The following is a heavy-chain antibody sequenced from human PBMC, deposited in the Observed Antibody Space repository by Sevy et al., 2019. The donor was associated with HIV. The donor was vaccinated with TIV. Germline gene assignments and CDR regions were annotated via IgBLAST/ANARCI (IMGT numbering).Heavy chain of an antibody. CDR1: GFTFSSYS. J-gene: IGHJ5*02. CDR3: ARGSPYYYGSGSSDWFDP. Sequence: GGSLRLSCAASGFTFSSYSMNWVRQAPGKGLEWVSSISSSSSYIYYADSVKGRFTISRDNAKNSLYLQMNSLRAEDTAVYYCARGSPYYYGSGSSDWFDPWGQGTLVTVSS. CDR2: ISSSSSYI. D-gene: IGHD3-10*01. V-gene: IGHV3-21*01.